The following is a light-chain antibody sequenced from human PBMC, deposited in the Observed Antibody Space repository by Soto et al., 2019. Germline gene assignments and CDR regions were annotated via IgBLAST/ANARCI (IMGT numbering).Light chain of an antibody. Sequence: EIVLTQSPGTLSLATGERATLSCRASQSVSSSYLAWYQQKPGQAPRLLIYGASYRATGIPDRFSGSGSGTDFTLTISRLEPEDFAVYYCQQYGSSPWTFGQGTKVEIK. CDR1: QSVSSSY. V-gene: IGKV3-20*01. CDR3: QQYGSSPWT. CDR2: GAS. J-gene: IGKJ1*01.